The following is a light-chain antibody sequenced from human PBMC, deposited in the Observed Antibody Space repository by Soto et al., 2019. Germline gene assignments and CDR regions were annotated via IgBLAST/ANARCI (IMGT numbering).Light chain of an antibody. Sequence: QSVLTQPASVSGSPGQSITISCTGTSSDVGDYNYVSWYQQHPGKAPKLMIYEVSNRPSGVSNRFSGSKSGNTASLTISGLQEADEADYYCSSYTRSSTTYVFGTGTKLTVL. V-gene: IGLV2-14*01. J-gene: IGLJ1*01. CDR1: SSDVGDYNY. CDR2: EVS. CDR3: SSYTRSSTTYV.